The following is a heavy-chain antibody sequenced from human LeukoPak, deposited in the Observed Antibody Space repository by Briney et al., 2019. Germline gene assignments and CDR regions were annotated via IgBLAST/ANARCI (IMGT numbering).Heavy chain of an antibody. CDR3: ARGVNYVFDV. J-gene: IGHJ2*01. Sequence: PSETLSLTCVVSGGSISSSNWWSWVRQPPEKGLEWIGEISHDGSTNYNPSLKSRVTISVDKSNNHFSLKLTSVTAADTAMYYCARGVNYVFDVWGRGTLVSVSS. D-gene: IGHD3-16*01. V-gene: IGHV4-4*02. CDR2: ISHDGST. CDR1: GGSISSSNW.